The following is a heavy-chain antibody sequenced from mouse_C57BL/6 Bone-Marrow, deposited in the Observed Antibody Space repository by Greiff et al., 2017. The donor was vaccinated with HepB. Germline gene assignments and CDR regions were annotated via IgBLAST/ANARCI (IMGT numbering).Heavy chain of an antibody. J-gene: IGHJ2*01. CDR3: ARRGVITTDFDY. D-gene: IGHD2-4*01. V-gene: IGHV1-52*01. CDR1: GYTFTSYW. CDR2: IDPSDSET. Sequence: QVQLQQPGAELVRPGSSVKLSCKASGYTFTSYWMHWVKQRPIQGLEWIGNIDPSDSETHYNQKFKDKATLTVDKSTSTAYMQLSSLTSEDSAVYYWARRGVITTDFDYWGQGTTLTVSS.